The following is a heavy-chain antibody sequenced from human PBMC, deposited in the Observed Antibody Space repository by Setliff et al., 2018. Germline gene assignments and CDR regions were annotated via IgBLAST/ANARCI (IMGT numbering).Heavy chain of an antibody. CDR3: TRNFLGWLARF. CDR1: GGSINEYY. CDR2: IYSDENT. Sequence: KPSETLSLTCSVSGGSINEYYWSWFRQPAGKGLEWIGRIYSDENTDYNPSLKSRVTMSADTSKNQFSLKLKSVTAADTAVYYCTRNFLGWLARFWGRGTLVTVS. D-gene: IGHD6-19*01. V-gene: IGHV4-4*07. J-gene: IGHJ4*02.